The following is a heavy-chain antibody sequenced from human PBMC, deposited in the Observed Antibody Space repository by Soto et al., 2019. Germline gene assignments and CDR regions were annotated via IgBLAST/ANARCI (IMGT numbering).Heavy chain of an antibody. D-gene: IGHD2-21*02. CDR2: IIPVLGVE. Sequence: QVQLVQSGAEVKKPGSSVKVSCKASGGSFSSYIFTWVRQAPGQGLEWMGRIIPVLGVEYYAQKFQGRVTITADKSTNTAYMELSSLRSADTAVYYCAKSPNPGSATAHYYGMDVWGLGTTVTVSS. CDR1: GGSFSSYI. V-gene: IGHV1-69*02. CDR3: AKSPNPGSATAHYYGMDV. J-gene: IGHJ6*02.